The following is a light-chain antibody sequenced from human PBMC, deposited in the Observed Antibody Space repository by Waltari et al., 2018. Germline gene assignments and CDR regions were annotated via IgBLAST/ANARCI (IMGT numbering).Light chain of an antibody. CDR2: GNS. CDR1: SSNIGAGSD. Sequence: QSVLTQPPSVSGAPGQRVTIPCTGSSSNIGAGSDVPWYQQLPGTAPKLLIYGNSNRPSGVPDRFSGSKSGTSASLAITGLQAEDEADYYCQSYDSSLSGNVFGSGTKVTVL. V-gene: IGLV1-40*01. J-gene: IGLJ6*01. CDR3: QSYDSSLSGNV.